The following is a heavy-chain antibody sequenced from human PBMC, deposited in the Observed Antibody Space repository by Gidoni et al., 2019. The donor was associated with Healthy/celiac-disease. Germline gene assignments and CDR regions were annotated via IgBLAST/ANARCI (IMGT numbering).Heavy chain of an antibody. V-gene: IGHV3-43*01. CDR1: GFTFDDYT. CDR3: AKDISLDYYDSSGPGGGPFDY. D-gene: IGHD3-22*01. J-gene: IGHJ4*02. CDR2: ISWDGGST. Sequence: EVQLVESGGVVVQPGGSLRLSCAASGFTFDDYTMHWVRQAPGKGLELVSLISWDGGSTYYADSVKGRFTISRDNSKNSLYLQMNSLRTEDTALYYCAKDISLDYYDSSGPGGGPFDYWGQGTLVTVSS.